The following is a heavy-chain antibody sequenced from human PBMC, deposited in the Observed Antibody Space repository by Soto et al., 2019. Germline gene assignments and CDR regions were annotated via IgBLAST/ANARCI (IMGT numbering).Heavy chain of an antibody. CDR1: GYTFTCYG. Sequence: ASVKVSCKASGYTFTCYGISWVRQAPGQGFEWMGWISAYNGNTNYAQKLQGRVTMTTDTSTSTAYMELRSLRSDDTAVYYCARDSAFYYDSSGYSSSALFDYWGQGTLVTVSS. CDR3: ARDSAFYYDSSGYSSSALFDY. V-gene: IGHV1-18*01. CDR2: ISAYNGNT. D-gene: IGHD3-22*01. J-gene: IGHJ4*02.